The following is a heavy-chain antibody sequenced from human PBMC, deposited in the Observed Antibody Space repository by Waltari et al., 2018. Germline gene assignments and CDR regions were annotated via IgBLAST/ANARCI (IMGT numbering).Heavy chain of an antibody. V-gene: IGHV3-43D*03. CDR1: GFTVDDYA. CDR3: AKGTPAMN. D-gene: IGHD1-7*01. CDR2: ISWDGGST. Sequence: EVQLVESGGVVVQPGGSLRLSCAASGFTVDDYAMHWVRQAPGKGLEWVSLISWDGGSTYYADSVKGRFSISRDNTKNSLYLQMNSLRPEDTALYYCAKGTPAMNWGQGTLVTVSS. J-gene: IGHJ4*02.